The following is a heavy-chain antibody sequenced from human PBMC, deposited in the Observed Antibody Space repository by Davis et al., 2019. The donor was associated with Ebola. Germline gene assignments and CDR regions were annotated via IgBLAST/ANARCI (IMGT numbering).Heavy chain of an antibody. D-gene: IGHD6-13*01. J-gene: IGHJ6*02. CDR2: IYSGGST. Sequence: PGGSLRLSCAASGFTVSSNYMSWVRQAPGKGLEWVSVIYSGGSTYYADSVKGRFTISRDNSKNTLYLQMNSLRAEDTAVYYCASYSSSWYYYYYGMDVWGQGTTVTVSS. CDR1: GFTVSSNY. V-gene: IGHV3-66*01. CDR3: ASYSSSWYYYYYGMDV.